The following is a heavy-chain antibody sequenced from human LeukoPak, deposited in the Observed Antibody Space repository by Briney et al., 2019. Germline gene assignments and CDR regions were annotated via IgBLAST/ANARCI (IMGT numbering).Heavy chain of an antibody. CDR1: GYTFTGYY. V-gene: IGHV1-2*02. Sequence: ASMKVSCKASGYTFTGYYMHWVRQAPGQGLEWMGWINPNSGGTNYAQKFQGRVTMTRDTSISTAYMELSRLRSDDTAVYYCARSKGGYSYEYYYYMDVWGKGTTVTVSS. J-gene: IGHJ6*03. CDR3: ARSKGGYSYEYYYYMDV. D-gene: IGHD5-18*01. CDR2: INPNSGGT.